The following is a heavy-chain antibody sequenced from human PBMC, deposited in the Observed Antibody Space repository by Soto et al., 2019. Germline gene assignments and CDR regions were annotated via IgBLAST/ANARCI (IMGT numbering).Heavy chain of an antibody. J-gene: IGHJ4*02. Sequence: GGSLRLSCAASGFTFSSYGMHWVRQAPGKGLEWVAVIWYDGSNKYYADSVKGRFTISRDNSKNTLYLQMNSLRAEDTAVYYCARLGSSYYYDSSGYYYFDYWGQGTLVTVSS. D-gene: IGHD3-22*01. CDR2: IWYDGSNK. CDR3: ARLGSSYYYDSSGYYYFDY. CDR1: GFTFSSYG. V-gene: IGHV3-33*01.